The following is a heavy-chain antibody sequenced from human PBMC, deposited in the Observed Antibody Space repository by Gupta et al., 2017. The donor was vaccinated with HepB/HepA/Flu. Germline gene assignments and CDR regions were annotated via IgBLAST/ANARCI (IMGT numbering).Heavy chain of an antibody. CDR2: LYYTGTA. CDR3: ERQRRDPFTFYYYVVV. V-gene: IGHV4-39*01. J-gene: IGHJ6*04. D-gene: IGHD3-10*02. Sequence: QVHLEESKVGLVKPSETLSLSCTVSGASISATTHYWAWIRQPPGKPLEWIGSLYYTGTAFYNQSLKSRLNISADRSKKQFSRKLTSVDATDRAVYFCERQRRDPFTFYYYVVVGGNGTTVTVST. CDR1: GASISATTHY.